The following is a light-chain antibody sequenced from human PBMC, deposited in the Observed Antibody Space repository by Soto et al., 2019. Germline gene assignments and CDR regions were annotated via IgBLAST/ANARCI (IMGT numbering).Light chain of an antibody. CDR3: CSYAGSNDHVV. CDR1: SSDVGSYNL. V-gene: IGLV2-23*01. Sequence: QSALTQPASVSGSPGQSITISCTGTSSDVGSYNLVSSYQQHPGKAPKLMIYEGSKRPPGVSNRFSCSKTGNTASLTISGLQAEDEADYYCCSYAGSNDHVVFGGGTKLTVL. J-gene: IGLJ2*01. CDR2: EGS.